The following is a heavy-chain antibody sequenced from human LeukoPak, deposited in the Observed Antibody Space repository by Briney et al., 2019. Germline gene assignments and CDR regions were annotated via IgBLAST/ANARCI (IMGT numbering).Heavy chain of an antibody. CDR2: ISSSGGST. D-gene: IGHD2-2*02. CDR3: AKNRDVVVVPAAINWFDP. CDR1: GFTFSSYA. Sequence: PGGSLRLSCAASGFTFSSYAMSWVRQAPGRGLEWVSTISSSGGSTYYADSVRGRFTISRDNSKNTLYLQMNSLRAEDTAVYYCAKNRDVVVVPAAINWFDPWGQGTPVTVSS. J-gene: IGHJ5*02. V-gene: IGHV3-23*01.